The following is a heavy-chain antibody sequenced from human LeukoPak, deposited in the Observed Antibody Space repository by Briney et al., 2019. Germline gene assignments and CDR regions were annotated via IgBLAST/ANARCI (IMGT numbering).Heavy chain of an antibody. CDR2: IIPILGIA. Sequence: SVKVSCKASGGTFSSYAISWVRQAPGQGLEWMGRIIPILGIANYAQKFQGRVTITADKSTSTAYMELSSLRSEDTAVYYCAGAEGVGATLDYWGQGTLVTVSS. CDR3: AGAEGVGATLDY. CDR1: GGTFSSYA. J-gene: IGHJ4*02. V-gene: IGHV1-69*04. D-gene: IGHD1-26*01.